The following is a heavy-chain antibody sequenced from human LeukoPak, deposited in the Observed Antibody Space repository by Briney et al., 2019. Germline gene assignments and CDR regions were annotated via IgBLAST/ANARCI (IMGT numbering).Heavy chain of an antibody. V-gene: IGHV1-3*03. D-gene: IGHD5-12*01. Sequence: ASVRVSCKTSTYSFTPYAMHWVRQAPGQRLEWMGWINAGKGHTRYSQEFQGRLTITKDTSANTVYMDLSSLRSEDVAVYYCARGRWVATNQAYYFDDWGQGTLVTVSS. CDR1: TYSFTPYA. CDR3: ARGRWVATNQAYYFDD. J-gene: IGHJ4*02. CDR2: INAGKGHT.